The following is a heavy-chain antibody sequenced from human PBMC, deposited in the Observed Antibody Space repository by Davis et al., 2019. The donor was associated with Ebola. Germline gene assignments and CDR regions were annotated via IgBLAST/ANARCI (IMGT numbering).Heavy chain of an antibody. D-gene: IGHD1-1*01. CDR1: GYTFPNYG. V-gene: IGHV1-18*04. J-gene: IGHJ4*02. Sequence: ASVKVSCKASGYTFPNYGVTWVRQAPGQGLEWMGWINPHNGNTNYAQNVQGRVIITSDTATTTAYMEVGSLRSDDTAVYYCARAQFPTTSDHWGQGTLVTVSS. CDR2: INPHNGNT. CDR3: ARAQFPTTSDH.